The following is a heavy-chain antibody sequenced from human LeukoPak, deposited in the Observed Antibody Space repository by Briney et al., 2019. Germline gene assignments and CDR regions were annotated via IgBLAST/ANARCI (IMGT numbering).Heavy chain of an antibody. CDR3: ARDSPGRYFGY. CDR2: IYHSGST. CDR1: GGSISSYY. V-gene: IGHV4-59*12. J-gene: IGHJ4*02. Sequence: ETLSLTCTVSGGSISSYYWNWIRQPPGKGLEWIGEIYHSGSTNYNPSLKSRVTISVDKSKNQFSLKLSSVTAADTAVYYCARDSPGRYFGYWGQGTLVTVSS. D-gene: IGHD1-26*01.